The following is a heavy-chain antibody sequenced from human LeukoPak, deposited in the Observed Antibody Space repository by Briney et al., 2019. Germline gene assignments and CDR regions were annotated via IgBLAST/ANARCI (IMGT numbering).Heavy chain of an antibody. CDR1: GFTFSSSW. Sequence: GGSLRLSCVASGFTFSSSWMAWVRQAPGKGLEWVANIKEDGGEKYCVDSVRGRFTISRDNAKNSVYLQMNSLRDEDTAVYYCARGPISSTSYRGWFDPWGQGTLVTVSS. CDR3: ARGPISSTSYRGWFDP. CDR2: IKEDGGEK. J-gene: IGHJ5*02. D-gene: IGHD2-2*01. V-gene: IGHV3-7*01.